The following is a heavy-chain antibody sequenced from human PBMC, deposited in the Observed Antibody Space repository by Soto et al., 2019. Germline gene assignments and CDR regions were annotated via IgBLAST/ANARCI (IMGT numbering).Heavy chain of an antibody. CDR1: GGSISYEYYH. D-gene: IGHD2-21*02. CDR3: AREDAGGDRDYYGLDV. CDR2: IHYSGSI. V-gene: IGHV4-30-4*08. Sequence: QVQLQQSGPGLVKPSQTLSLTCTVSGGSISYEYYHWTWIRQSPGKGLEWIGSIHYSGSIIYNPSFKSRVTISVDTSKNQFSLQLSSVAAADTAVYFCAREDAGGDRDYYGLDVWGQGTTVTVSS. J-gene: IGHJ6*02.